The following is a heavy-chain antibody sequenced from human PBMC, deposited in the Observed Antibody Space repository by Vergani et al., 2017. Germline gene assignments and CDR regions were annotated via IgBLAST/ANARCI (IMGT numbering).Heavy chain of an antibody. J-gene: IGHJ6*02. CDR3: ARVVCGGSCYADLYYYYGMDV. V-gene: IGHV4-61*10. CDR2: IYYSGST. D-gene: IGHD2-15*01. CDR1: GGSVSSGSYY. Sequence: QVQLQESGPGLVKPSETLSLTCTVSGGSVSSGSYYWSWIRQPAGKGLEWIGYIYYSGSTNYNPSLKSRVTISVDTSKNQFSLKLSSVTAADTAVYYCARVVCGGSCYADLYYYYGMDVWGQGTTVTVSS.